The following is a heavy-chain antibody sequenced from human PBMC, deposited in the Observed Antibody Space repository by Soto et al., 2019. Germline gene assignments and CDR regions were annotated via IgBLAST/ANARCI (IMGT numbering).Heavy chain of an antibody. Sequence: NPSDTLSLTSTVSGGSISSGDYYWCWIRQPPGKGLEWIGYIYHSGSTYYNPSLKSRVTISVDTSKNRFSLKLSSVTAADMAVYYCARGYSSRWYDYCGQGTLVTVSS. CDR2: IYHSGST. J-gene: IGHJ4*02. V-gene: IGHV4-30-4*02. CDR3: ARGYSSRWYDY. CDR1: GGSISSGDYY. D-gene: IGHD6-13*01.